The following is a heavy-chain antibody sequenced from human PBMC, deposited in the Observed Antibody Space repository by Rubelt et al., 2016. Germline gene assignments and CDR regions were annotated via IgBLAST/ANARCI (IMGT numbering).Heavy chain of an antibody. J-gene: IGHJ4*02. Sequence: QVQLVQSGAEVTKPGASVKVSCKVSGYTLTELSMHWVRQAPGKGLEWMGGFDPEDGETIYAQKFQGRVTMTEDTSTDTAYMELSSLRSDDKSVYYCARTTVVVAATDYWGQGTLVTVSS. CDR1: GYTLTELS. D-gene: IGHD2-15*01. CDR2: FDPEDGET. V-gene: IGHV1-24*01. CDR3: ARTTVVVAATDY.